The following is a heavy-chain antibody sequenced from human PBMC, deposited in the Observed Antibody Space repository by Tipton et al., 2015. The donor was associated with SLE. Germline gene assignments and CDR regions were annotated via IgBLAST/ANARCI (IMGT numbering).Heavy chain of an antibody. CDR3: ARSQLGGYSYSLDV. V-gene: IGHV4-59*01. D-gene: IGHD3-16*01. CDR1: GDSFSSYY. CDR2: IYYNGRT. Sequence: TLSLTCTVSGDSFSSYYWSWVRQPPGKGLEWIGYIYYNGRTNYNPSLKSRVTISASTSKKEFSLKLNSMTAADSALYYCARSQLGGYSYSLDVWGQGTTVSVSS. J-gene: IGHJ6*02.